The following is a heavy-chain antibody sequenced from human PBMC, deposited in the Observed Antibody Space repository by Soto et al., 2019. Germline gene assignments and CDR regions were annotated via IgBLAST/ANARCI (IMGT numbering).Heavy chain of an antibody. V-gene: IGHV3-9*01. CDR2: ISWNSGSI. J-gene: IGHJ4*02. CDR3: ATIHYYFDY. Sequence: GGSLRLSCAASGFTFDDYAMHWVRQAPGKGLEWVSGISWNSGSIGYADSVKGRFTISRDNAKNPLYLQMNSLRAEDTALYYCATIHYYFDYWGQGTLVTVSS. CDR1: GFTFDDYA.